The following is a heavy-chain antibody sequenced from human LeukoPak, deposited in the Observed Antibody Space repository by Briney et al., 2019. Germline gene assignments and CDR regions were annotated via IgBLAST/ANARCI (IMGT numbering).Heavy chain of an antibody. CDR3: ARDLEDTPYYMDV. D-gene: IGHD2-15*01. CDR1: GYSISSGYY. J-gene: IGHJ6*03. Sequence: MSSETLSLTCTVSGYSISSGYYWGWIRQPPGKGLEWIGSIYHSGSTYYNPSLKSRVTISVDTSKNQFSLKLSSVTAADTAVYYCARDLEDTPYYMDVWGKGTTVTVSS. CDR2: IYHSGST. V-gene: IGHV4-38-2*02.